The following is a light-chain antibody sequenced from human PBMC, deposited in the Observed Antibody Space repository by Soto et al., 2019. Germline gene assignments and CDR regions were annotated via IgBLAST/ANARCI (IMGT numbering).Light chain of an antibody. CDR2: GAS. J-gene: IGKJ1*01. V-gene: IGKV3-15*01. Sequence: EIVLTQSPGTLSLSPGERATLSFRASQSVSSSYLAWYQQKPGQAPRLLIYGASTRATGIPARFSGSGSGTEFTLTISSLQSEDFAVYYCQQYNNWLRTFGQGTKVDIK. CDR3: QQYNNWLRT. CDR1: QSVSSSY.